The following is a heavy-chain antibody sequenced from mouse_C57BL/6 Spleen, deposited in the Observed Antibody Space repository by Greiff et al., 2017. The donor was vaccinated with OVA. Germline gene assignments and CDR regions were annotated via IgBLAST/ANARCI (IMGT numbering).Heavy chain of an antibody. CDR3: ARPPHYYGSSPGYFYV. Sequence: QVQLKQPGAELVKPGASVKLSCKASGYTFTSYWMHWVKQRPGQGLEWIGMIPPNSGSTNYNEPFKSKATLTVDKSSSTAYMQLSSLTSEDSAVYYCARPPHYYGSSPGYFYVWGTGTTVTVSS. CDR1: GYTFTSYW. J-gene: IGHJ1*03. CDR2: IPPNSGST. D-gene: IGHD1-1*01. V-gene: IGHV1-64*01.